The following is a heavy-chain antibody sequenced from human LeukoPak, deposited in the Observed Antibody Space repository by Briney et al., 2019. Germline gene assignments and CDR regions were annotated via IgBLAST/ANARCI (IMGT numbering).Heavy chain of an antibody. Sequence: SETLSLTCTVSGGSISNYYWSWIRHPPGKGLDWVGYIHYSGSTNYNPSLKGGVPISADTTKNQFSLKLSSVTAADTAVYYCTRGGPQASCDLLSGYQGPLYYFDFWGQGTLVTVSS. J-gene: IGHJ4*02. CDR3: TRGGPQASCDLLSGYQGPLYYFDF. V-gene: IGHV4-59*01. CDR2: IHYSGST. CDR1: GGSISNYY. D-gene: IGHD3-9*01.